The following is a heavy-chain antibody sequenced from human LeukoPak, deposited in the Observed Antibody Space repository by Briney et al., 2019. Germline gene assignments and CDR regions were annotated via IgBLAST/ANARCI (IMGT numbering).Heavy chain of an antibody. D-gene: IGHD5-12*01. CDR1: GFTFSSYA. Sequence: GGSLTLSCAASGFTFSSYAMSWIRQAPGTGLESVSAISGSGDSTYYADSVKGRFTISRDNSKNTLYLQMNSLRAEDTAVYYCAMNPQTSAYGFLGYWGQGTLVTVSS. CDR3: AMNPQTSAYGFLGY. CDR2: ISGSGDST. J-gene: IGHJ4*02. V-gene: IGHV3-23*01.